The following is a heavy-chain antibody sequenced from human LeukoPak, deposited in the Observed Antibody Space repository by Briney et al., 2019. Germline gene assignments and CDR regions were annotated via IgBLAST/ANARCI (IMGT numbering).Heavy chain of an antibody. Sequence: GGSLRLSCAASGFTFSSYSMNWVRQAPGKGLEWVSSISSSSGYIYYADSVKGRFTISRDNAKNSQYLQMNSLRAEDTAVYYCARDADSSSWSMYYYYGMDVWGQGTTVTVSS. CDR3: ARDADSSSWSMYYYYGMDV. CDR2: ISSSSGYI. V-gene: IGHV3-21*01. J-gene: IGHJ6*02. CDR1: GFTFSSYS. D-gene: IGHD6-13*01.